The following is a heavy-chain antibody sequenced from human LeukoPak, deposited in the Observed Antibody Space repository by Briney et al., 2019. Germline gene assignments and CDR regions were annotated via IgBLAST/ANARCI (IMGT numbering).Heavy chain of an antibody. Sequence: SETLSLTCSVSGDSINNYYRNWIRQPPGKELEWIGYTHYTGNTKSNPSLKSRVTTSVDKSKSQFSLKLSSVTAADTAVYYCAKWSSTLKAFDFWGQGSLVIVSS. CDR2: THYTGNT. CDR3: AKWSSTLKAFDF. V-gene: IGHV4-59*08. CDR1: GDSINNYY. J-gene: IGHJ4*02. D-gene: IGHD2-8*01.